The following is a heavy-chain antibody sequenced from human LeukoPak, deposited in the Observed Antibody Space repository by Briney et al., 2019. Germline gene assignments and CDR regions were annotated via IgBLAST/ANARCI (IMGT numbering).Heavy chain of an antibody. D-gene: IGHD5-12*01. CDR1: GFSFSIYA. CDR3: AKTAGYAGYSEIDY. CDR2: ISGSGGST. J-gene: IGHJ4*02. V-gene: IGHV3-23*01. Sequence: GGSLRLSCAASGFSFSIYAMSWVRQAPGKGLEWVSAISGSGGSTYYAGSVKGRFTISRDNSKNTLSLQMNSLRAEDTAVYFCAKTAGYAGYSEIDYWGQGTLVTVSS.